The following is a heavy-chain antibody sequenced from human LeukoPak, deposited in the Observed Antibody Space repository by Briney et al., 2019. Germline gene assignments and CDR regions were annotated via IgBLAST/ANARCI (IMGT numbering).Heavy chain of an antibody. Sequence: ASETLSLTCTVSGGSISSYYWSWIRQPPGKGLEWIGYIYYSGSTNYNPSLKSRVTISVDTSKNQFSLKLSSVTAADTAVYYCARDHDQRNYYYGMDVWGQGTTVTVSS. CDR1: GGSISSYY. D-gene: IGHD3-16*01. J-gene: IGHJ6*01. CDR3: ARDHDQRNYYYGMDV. V-gene: IGHV4-59*12. CDR2: IYYSGST.